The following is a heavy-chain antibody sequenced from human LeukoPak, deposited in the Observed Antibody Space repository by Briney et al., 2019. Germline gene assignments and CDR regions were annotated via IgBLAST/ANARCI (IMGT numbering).Heavy chain of an antibody. CDR2: INSGGSSI. V-gene: IGHV3-74*01. Sequence: GRSLRLSCAASGFTFSSYWMHWVRQAPGKGLVWVSRINSGGSSITYADSVKGRFTISRDNAKNTLYLQMNSLRVEDTAVYYCGAKVGATYGYWGQGTLVTVSS. J-gene: IGHJ4*02. D-gene: IGHD1-26*01. CDR3: GAKVGATYGY. CDR1: GFTFSSYW.